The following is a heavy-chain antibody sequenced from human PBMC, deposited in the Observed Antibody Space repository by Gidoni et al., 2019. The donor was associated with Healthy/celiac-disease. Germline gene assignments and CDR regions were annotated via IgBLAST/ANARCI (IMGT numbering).Heavy chain of an antibody. CDR1: GGSISSSSYY. J-gene: IGHJ5*02. Sequence: QLQLQESGPGLVKPSETLSLTCTVSGGSISSSSYYWGWIRQPPGKGLEWIGCIYYSGSTYYNPSLKSRVTISVDTSKNQFSLKLSSVTAADTAVYYCARDMINRVRGVMGPDRFDPWGQGTLVTVSS. CDR3: ARDMINRVRGVMGPDRFDP. D-gene: IGHD3-10*01. CDR2: IYYSGST. V-gene: IGHV4-39*07.